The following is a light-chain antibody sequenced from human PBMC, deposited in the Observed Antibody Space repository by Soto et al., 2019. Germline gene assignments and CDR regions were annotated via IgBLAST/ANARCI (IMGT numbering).Light chain of an antibody. CDR2: DAS. J-gene: IGKJ1*01. Sequence: EIQMTQPHSTLSATSGDRLTITCRASQSISSWLAWYQHKPGKAPKLLIYDASNLDSGVPSRFSGSGSGTEFSLTISNLQPDDCATYYCQQYENYWTFGQGTKVDIK. CDR3: QQYENYWT. V-gene: IGKV1-5*01. CDR1: QSISSW.